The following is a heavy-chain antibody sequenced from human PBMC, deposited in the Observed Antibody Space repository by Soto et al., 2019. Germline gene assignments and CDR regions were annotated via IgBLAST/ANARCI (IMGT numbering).Heavy chain of an antibody. CDR3: AKARVRIVGANSFDY. CDR2: ISDDGDKR. J-gene: IGHJ4*02. Sequence: PGWSLRLSCVGSGFTFSNYGMHWVRQPPGKGLEWVALISDDGDKRYYADSVRGRLIISRDNSKDTLYLQMNSLGPDDTAVYFCAKARVRIVGANSFDYWGQGTPVTVLL. D-gene: IGHD1-26*01. V-gene: IGHV3-30*18. CDR1: GFTFSNYG.